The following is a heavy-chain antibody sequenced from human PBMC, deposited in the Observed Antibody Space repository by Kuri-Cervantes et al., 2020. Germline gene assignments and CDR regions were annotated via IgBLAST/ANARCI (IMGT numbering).Heavy chain of an antibody. CDR2: IYYSGST. CDR1: GGSVSSGSYY. D-gene: IGHD2-2*01. J-gene: IGHJ5*02. CDR3: ARVVPADRAFDP. V-gene: IGHV4-61*01. Sequence: GSLRLSCTVSGGSVSSGSYYWSWIRQPPGKGLEWIGYIYYSGSTNYNPSLKSRVTISVDTSKNQFSLKLSSVTAADTAVYYCARVVPADRAFDPWGQGTLVTVSS.